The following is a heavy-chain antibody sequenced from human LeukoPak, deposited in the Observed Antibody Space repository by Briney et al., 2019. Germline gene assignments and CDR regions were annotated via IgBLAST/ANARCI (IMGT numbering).Heavy chain of an antibody. CDR2: IRYDGSNR. V-gene: IGHV3-30*02. J-gene: IGHJ3*02. CDR1: GFTFSSYA. D-gene: IGHD3-10*01. Sequence: PVGSLRLSCAASGFTFSSYAMRCVRQTPDKGLGCVAFIRYDGSNRHYEDYVKGRFTISRNSFKMTLYLQMNSLRPEDAAVYYCAKEGDYYGSGSYRDGFAIWGQGTRATVS. CDR3: AKEGDYYGSGSYRDGFAI.